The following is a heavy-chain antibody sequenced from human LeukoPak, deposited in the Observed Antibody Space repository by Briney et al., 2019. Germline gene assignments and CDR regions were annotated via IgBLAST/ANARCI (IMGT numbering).Heavy chain of an antibody. CDR3: ARVGYYGSGNTYYMDV. V-gene: IGHV1-69*13. Sequence: SVKVSCKASGGTFSSYAISWVRQAPGQGLAWMGGIIPIFGTANYAQKFQGRVTITADESTSTAYMERSSLRSEDTAVYYCARVGYYGSGNTYYMDVWGKGTTVTVSS. J-gene: IGHJ6*03. D-gene: IGHD3-10*01. CDR1: GGTFSSYA. CDR2: IIPIFGTA.